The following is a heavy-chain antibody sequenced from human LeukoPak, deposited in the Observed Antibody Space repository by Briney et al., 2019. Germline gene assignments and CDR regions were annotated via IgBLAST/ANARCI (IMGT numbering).Heavy chain of an antibody. Sequence: KAGGSLRLSCAASGFTFSNAWMSWVRQAPGKGLEWVGRIKSKTDGGTTDYAAPVKGRFTISRDDSKNTLYLQMNSLKTEDTAVYYCTHTMGGRQGWFDYYYMDVWGKGTTVTISS. CDR1: GFTFSNAW. CDR3: THTMGGRQGWFDYYYMDV. D-gene: IGHD3-16*01. J-gene: IGHJ6*03. V-gene: IGHV3-15*01. CDR2: IKSKTDGGTT.